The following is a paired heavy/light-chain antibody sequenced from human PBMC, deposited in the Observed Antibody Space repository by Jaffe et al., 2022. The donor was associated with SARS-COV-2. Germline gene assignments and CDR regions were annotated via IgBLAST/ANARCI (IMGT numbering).Light chain of an antibody. J-gene: IGKJ2*01. CDR3: QQRSNWPPMYT. CDR2: DAS. CDR1: QSVRY. Sequence: EIVLTQSPATLSLSPGERATLSCRASQSVRYLAWYQLKPGQAPRLLIYDASNRASGIPARFSGSGSGTDFTLTISSLEPEDFAVYYCQQRSNWPPMYTFGQGTKLEIK. V-gene: IGKV3-11*01.
Heavy chain of an antibody. Sequence: EVQLLESGGGLVQPGGSLRLSCAASGFTFNNYTMSWVRQTPGKGLEWVSAINGGADKTIYADSVKGRFVVSRDNSKSMVNLQMNSMRAEDTAVYYCAKRGPGDYFDYWGQGALVTVSS. CDR3: AKRGPGDYFDY. CDR1: GFTFNNYT. CDR2: INGGADKT. D-gene: IGHD3-16*01. V-gene: IGHV3-23*01. J-gene: IGHJ4*02.